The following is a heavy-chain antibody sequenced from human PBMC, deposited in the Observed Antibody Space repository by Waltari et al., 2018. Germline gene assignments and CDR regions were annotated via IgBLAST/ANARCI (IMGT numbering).Heavy chain of an antibody. CDR1: GYTFTGYY. V-gene: IGHV1-2*06. Sequence: QVQRVQSGAEVKKPGASVKVSCKASGYTFTGYYMHWVRQAPGKGLEWMGRFNPNRGGPNYAQKFQGRLTMTRDTSIRTPYMELSRLRSDDTAVYYCARGGDTNWFDPWGQGTLVTVSS. CDR3: ARGGDTNWFDP. CDR2: FNPNRGGP. J-gene: IGHJ5*02. D-gene: IGHD3-16*01.